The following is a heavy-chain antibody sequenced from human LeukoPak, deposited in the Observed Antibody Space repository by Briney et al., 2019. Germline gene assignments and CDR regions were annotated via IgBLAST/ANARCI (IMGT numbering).Heavy chain of an antibody. V-gene: IGHV4-39*07. CDR1: GGSISSSSDY. CDR3: ARTSSSGLVGGYYFDY. CDR2: IYYSGST. J-gene: IGHJ4*02. Sequence: PSETLSLTCTVSGGSISSSSDYWGWIRQSPGKGLEWIGTIYYSGSTYYNPSLKSRVTISVDTSKNQFSLRLSSVTAADTAVYYCARTSSSGLVGGYYFDYWGQGTLVTVSS. D-gene: IGHD6-19*01.